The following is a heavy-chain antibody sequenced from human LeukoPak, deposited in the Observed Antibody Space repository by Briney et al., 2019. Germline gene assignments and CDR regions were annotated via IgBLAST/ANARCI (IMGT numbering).Heavy chain of an antibody. CDR1: GGSITSYY. Sequence: SETLSLTCTVSGGSITSYYWTWIRQPPGKGLEWIGYVYYSGNTNYNPSLKSRVTISVDTPKSQFSLKLSSVTAADTAVYYCARHLGYCSSTSCYPWFDPWGQGTLVTVSS. J-gene: IGHJ5*02. D-gene: IGHD2-2*01. CDR2: VYYSGNT. CDR3: ARHLGYCSSTSCYPWFDP. V-gene: IGHV4-59*01.